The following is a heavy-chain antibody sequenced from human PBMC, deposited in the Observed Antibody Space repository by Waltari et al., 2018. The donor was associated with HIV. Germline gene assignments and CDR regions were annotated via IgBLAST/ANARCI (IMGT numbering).Heavy chain of an antibody. V-gene: IGHV4-39*01. Sequence: QLQLQESGPGLVKPSETLSLICTVSGGSISSETYYWGWIQQPPGRELEWICSIFYNGNNYSTPSLESRVTISVDTSKNLLSLKLNSVTAADTAVYFCARQLIVVIPNYWYFDLWGRGTLVTISS. CDR3: ARQLIVVIPNYWYFDL. CDR1: GGSISSETYY. CDR2: IFYNGNN. D-gene: IGHD3-22*01. J-gene: IGHJ2*01.